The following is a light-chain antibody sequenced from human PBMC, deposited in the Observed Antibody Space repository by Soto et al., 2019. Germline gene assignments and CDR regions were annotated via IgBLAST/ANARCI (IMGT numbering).Light chain of an antibody. Sequence: SYELTQPPSLSVAPGQTARVTCGGNNIGSKRVHWYQQKPGQAPVLVVYADSDRPSGIPERFSGPNSGNTATLTISRVEAGDEADYYCQVWDSSSAHIVFGIGTKVTVL. CDR3: QVWDSSSAHIV. J-gene: IGLJ1*01. CDR2: ADS. V-gene: IGLV3-21*02. CDR1: NIGSKR.